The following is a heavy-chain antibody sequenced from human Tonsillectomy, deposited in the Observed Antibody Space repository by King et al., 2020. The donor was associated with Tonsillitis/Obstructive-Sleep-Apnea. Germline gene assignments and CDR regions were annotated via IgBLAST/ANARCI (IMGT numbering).Heavy chain of an antibody. Sequence: VQLVESGAEVKKPGASVKVSCTASGYTFTNYGISWVRQAPGQGLEWMGWISAYNGHTNSAQKLQGRVTMTTDASTRTAYMELRSLRSDDTAVYYCARDSMSHYFDSSAYYTFDYWGQGTLVTVSS. CDR1: GYTFTNYG. V-gene: IGHV1-18*01. J-gene: IGHJ4*02. D-gene: IGHD3-22*01. CDR2: ISAYNGHT. CDR3: ARDSMSHYFDSSAYYTFDY.